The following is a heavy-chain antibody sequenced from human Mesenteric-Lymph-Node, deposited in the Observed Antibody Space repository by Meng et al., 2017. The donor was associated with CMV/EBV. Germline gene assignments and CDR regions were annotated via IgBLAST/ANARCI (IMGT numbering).Heavy chain of an antibody. D-gene: IGHD6-19*01. CDR2: INSDGSST. Sequence: GESLKISCAASGFTFSSHWMHWVRQAPGKGLVWVSRINSDGSSTNYADSVEGRFTVSRDNAKNTLYLQMSSLRAEDTAVYYCARVQSSGWFGYHFDYWGQGALVTVSS. CDR1: GFTFSSHW. J-gene: IGHJ4*02. CDR3: ARVQSSGWFGYHFDY. V-gene: IGHV3-74*01.